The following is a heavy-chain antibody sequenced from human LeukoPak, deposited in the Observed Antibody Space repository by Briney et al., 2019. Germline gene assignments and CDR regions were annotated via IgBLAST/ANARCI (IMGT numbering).Heavy chain of an antibody. V-gene: IGHV4-59*01. Sequence: PSETLSLTCTVSGGSISSYDWSWIRQPPGKGLEWIGFIRYSGSTNYNPSLKSRVTISVDTSQNQFSLRLTSVTAADTAVYYCARYGSAHWFDPWGQRTLVTVSS. D-gene: IGHD4-17*01. CDR1: GGSISSYD. CDR3: ARYGSAHWFDP. J-gene: IGHJ5*02. CDR2: IRYSGST.